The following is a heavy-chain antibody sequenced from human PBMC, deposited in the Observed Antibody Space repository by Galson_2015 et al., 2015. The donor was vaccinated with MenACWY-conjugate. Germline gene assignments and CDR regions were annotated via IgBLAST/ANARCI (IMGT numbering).Heavy chain of an antibody. CDR2: ISTDGSVT. D-gene: IGHD5-24*01. Sequence: SLRLSCAASAFTFNHYWMHWVRHAPGNGLVWVSRISTDGSVTNYADSVKGRFTLSRDNANNTLYLQMNSLRGDYTAVYYCTRANDGNGRFDPWGQGTLVTVSS. CDR3: TRANDGNGRFDP. CDR1: AFTFNHYW. V-gene: IGHV3-74*01. J-gene: IGHJ5*02.